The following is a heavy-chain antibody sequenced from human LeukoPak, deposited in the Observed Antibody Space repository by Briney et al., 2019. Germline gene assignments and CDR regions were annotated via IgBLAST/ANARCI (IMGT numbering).Heavy chain of an antibody. CDR1: GGSISGSGYY. D-gene: IGHD3-9*01. V-gene: IGHV4-39*07. CDR2: IYYTGST. J-gene: IGHJ4*02. CDR3: ARGYYDVLTNYPKNFDQ. Sequence: SETLSLTCSVSGGSISGSGYYWAWIRQPPGKGLEWIGSIYYTGSTHYNSSLKSRVTMSVDTSKNQFSLKLSSVTAADTAVYYCARGYYDVLTNYPKNFDQWGQGTLVTVSS.